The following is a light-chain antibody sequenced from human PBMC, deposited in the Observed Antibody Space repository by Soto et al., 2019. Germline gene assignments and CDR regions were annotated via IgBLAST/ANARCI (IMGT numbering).Light chain of an antibody. V-gene: IGKV1-5*01. J-gene: IGKJ1*01. CDR3: QQYETFSGT. Sequence: DIQVTQSPSTLSTSVGERVTVTCRASQSVSGWLAWYQQKPGEAPKLLIYDASALARGIPSRFSGSGSGTKFTLTTASLQPDDFATYYCQQYETFSGTFGQGTKVDIK. CDR1: QSVSGW. CDR2: DAS.